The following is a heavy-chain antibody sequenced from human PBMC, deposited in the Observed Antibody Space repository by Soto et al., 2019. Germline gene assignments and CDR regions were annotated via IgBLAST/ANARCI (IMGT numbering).Heavy chain of an antibody. J-gene: IGHJ1*01. CDR3: AIQDCTNDVCLEAAVTVGGALES. CDR2: ISSDGTIT. D-gene: IGHD2-8*01. CDR1: GFTFRKFW. V-gene: IGHV3-74*01. Sequence: EVQLVQSGGGLAQPGKSLRLSCAASGFTFRKFWMHWVRQVPGKGPVWVSYISSDGTITDYADSVKGRFTISRDNAKDTLYLQMDSLRAEDTAVYYCAIQDCTNDVCLEAAVTVGGALESWGQGTLVTVSS.